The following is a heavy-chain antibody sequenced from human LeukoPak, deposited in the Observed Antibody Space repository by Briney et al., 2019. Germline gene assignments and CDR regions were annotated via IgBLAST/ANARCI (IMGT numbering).Heavy chain of an antibody. V-gene: IGHV1-2*02. D-gene: IGHD6-19*01. CDR2: INPNSGGT. Sequence: GASVKVSCKASGYTSTGYYMHWVRQAPGQGLEWMGWINPNSGGTNYAQKFQGRVTMTRDTSISTAYMELSRLRSDDTAVCYCARIARYSSGWYRPYYFDYWGQGTLVTVSS. J-gene: IGHJ4*02. CDR1: GYTSTGYY. CDR3: ARIARYSSGWYRPYYFDY.